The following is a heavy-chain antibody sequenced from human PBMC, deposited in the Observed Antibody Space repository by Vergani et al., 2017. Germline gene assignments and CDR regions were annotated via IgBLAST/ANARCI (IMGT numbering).Heavy chain of an antibody. CDR1: GFTFSRHW. J-gene: IGHJ3*02. CDR3: ARGDILTGQVDI. CDR2: VNPEGTNT. D-gene: IGHD3-9*01. V-gene: IGHV3-74*01. Sequence: EVQLVESGGGLVQPGGSLRLSCAASGFTFSRHWMHWVRQAPGKGLVWVSRVNPEGTNTPYADSVKGRFTISRDNAKNSLYLQMNSLRAEDTAVYYCARGDILTGQVDIWGQGTMVTVSS.